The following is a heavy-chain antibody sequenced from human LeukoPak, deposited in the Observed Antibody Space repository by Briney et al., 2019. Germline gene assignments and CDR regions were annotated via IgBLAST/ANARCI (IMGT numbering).Heavy chain of an antibody. CDR1: GYTFTSNA. J-gene: IGHJ4*02. D-gene: IGHD3-16*02. CDR3: ARAFQSLGGLSLPDY. Sequence: ASVKVSCKASGYTFTSNALGWVRQAPGQGLEWMGWINTNTGNPTYAQGFTGRFVFSLDTSVSTTYLQISSLKAEDTAVYFCARAFQSLGGLSLPDYWGQGTLVTVSS. CDR2: INTNTGNP. V-gene: IGHV7-4-1*02.